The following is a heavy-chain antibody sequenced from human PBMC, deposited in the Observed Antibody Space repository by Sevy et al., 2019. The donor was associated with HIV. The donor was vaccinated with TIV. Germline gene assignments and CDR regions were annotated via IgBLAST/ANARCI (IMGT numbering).Heavy chain of an antibody. D-gene: IGHD4-17*01. J-gene: IGHJ6*02. CDR1: GYTFSDYY. Sequence: ASVKVSCKASGYTFSDYYIHWVRQAPGQGLEWMAWINPNDGVTHYAQWFQGGVTLTRDTSVSTAYMDLRGLRYDDTAIYYCARLTTRPTSDLYGMDVWGQGTPVTVSS. CDR2: INPNDGVT. CDR3: ARLTTRPTSDLYGMDV. V-gene: IGHV1-2*02.